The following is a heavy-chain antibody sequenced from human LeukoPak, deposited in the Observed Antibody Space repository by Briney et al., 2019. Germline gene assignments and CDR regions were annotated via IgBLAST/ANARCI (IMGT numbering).Heavy chain of an antibody. CDR2: IKQDRSEK. CDR1: GFTFTNYW. J-gene: IGHJ4*02. V-gene: IGHV3-7*01. Sequence: GGSLRLSCAASGFTFTNYWMSWVRQAPGKGLELVANIKQDRSEKYVDSVKGRFTISRDNAKNSLYLQMNSLRAEDTAVYYCARLREIPVFGVVTKSTSYFDYWGQGTLVTVSS. CDR3: ARLREIPVFGVVTKSTSYFDY. D-gene: IGHD3-3*01.